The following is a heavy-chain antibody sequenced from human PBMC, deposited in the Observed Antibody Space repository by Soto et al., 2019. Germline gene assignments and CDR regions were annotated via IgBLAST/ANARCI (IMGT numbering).Heavy chain of an antibody. V-gene: IGHV4-59*01. CDR2: IYYSGST. D-gene: IGHD3-22*01. J-gene: IGHJ4*02. CDR1: SGSISNYY. CDR3: ARDQGYYYDSAFDY. Sequence: SETLSLTCTVSSGSISNYYWSWIRQPPGKGLEWIGYIYYSGSTNYNPSLKSRVTISVDTSKNQFSLKLSSVTAADTAVYYCARDQGYYYDSAFDYWGQGTLVTVS.